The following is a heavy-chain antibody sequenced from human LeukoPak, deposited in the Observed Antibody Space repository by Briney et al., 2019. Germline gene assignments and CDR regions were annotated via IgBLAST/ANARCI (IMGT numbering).Heavy chain of an antibody. CDR1: GYIFINYG. CDR3: ARGAAGGILNPIDY. J-gene: IGHJ4*02. D-gene: IGHD3-9*01. V-gene: IGHV1-18*01. CDR2: ISAYNGNT. Sequence: ASVKVSCKTSGYIFINYGITWVRQAPGQGLEWMGWISAYNGNTNYAQKLQGRVTMTTDTSTSTAYMELRSLRSDDTAVYYCARGAAGGILNPIDYWGQGTLVTVSS.